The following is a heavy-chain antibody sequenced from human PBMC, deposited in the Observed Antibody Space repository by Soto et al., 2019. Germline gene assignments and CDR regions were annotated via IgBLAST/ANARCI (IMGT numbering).Heavy chain of an antibody. D-gene: IGHD2-2*02. J-gene: IGHJ5*02. V-gene: IGHV1-18*01. Sequence: QVQLVQSGGEVKKPGASVRVSCKASGYTFNSYGISWVRQAPGQGLEWMGWLSTYNGNTNYAQKFQGRVSMTTDTSTSTAYLELRSLGSDDTAVYYCARDGLYITSGDRRFDAWGQGTLVTVSS. CDR3: ARDGLYITSGDRRFDA. CDR2: LSTYNGNT. CDR1: GYTFNSYG.